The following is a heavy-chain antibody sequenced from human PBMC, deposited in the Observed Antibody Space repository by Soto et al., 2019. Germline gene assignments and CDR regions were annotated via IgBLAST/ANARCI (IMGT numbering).Heavy chain of an antibody. Sequence: QVQLVQSGAEVKTPGFSVKVSCKASGGTFSSYAITWVRQAPGQGLELMGGIIPISTTTDYAQKFQGRVTITADKSTSTSFLELSRLTSEDTAVYYCARVAGYYYAMDVWGQGTTVTVSS. V-gene: IGHV1-69*06. J-gene: IGHJ6*02. CDR1: GGTFSSYA. CDR3: ARVAGYYYAMDV. CDR2: IIPISTTT. D-gene: IGHD6-19*01.